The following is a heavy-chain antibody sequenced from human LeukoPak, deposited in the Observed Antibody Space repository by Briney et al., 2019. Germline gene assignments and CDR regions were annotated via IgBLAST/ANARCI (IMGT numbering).Heavy chain of an antibody. J-gene: IGHJ6*03. D-gene: IGHD2-2*01. Sequence: GGSLKISFKGSGYSFTSYWIGWVRQMPGKGLEWMGIIYPGDSDTRYSPSFQGQVTISADKSISTAYLQWSSLKASDTAMYYCARRRIHCSSTSCYGAYYYYYMDVWGKGTTVTVSS. V-gene: IGHV5-51*01. CDR3: ARRRIHCSSTSCYGAYYYYYMDV. CDR2: IYPGDSDT. CDR1: GYSFTSYW.